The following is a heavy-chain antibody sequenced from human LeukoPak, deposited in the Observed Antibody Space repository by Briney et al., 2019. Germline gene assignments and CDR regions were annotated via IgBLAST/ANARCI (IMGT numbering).Heavy chain of an antibody. Sequence: GGSLRLSCAASGFTFSSYEINWVRQAPGKGLEWVSYISSSGSTIYYADSVKGRFTISRDNAKNSLYLQMNSLRAEDTAVYYCASNGLSGGFDYWGQGTLVTVSS. CDR3: ASNGLSGGFDY. D-gene: IGHD3-16*01. V-gene: IGHV3-48*03. CDR1: GFTFSSYE. J-gene: IGHJ4*02. CDR2: ISSSGSTI.